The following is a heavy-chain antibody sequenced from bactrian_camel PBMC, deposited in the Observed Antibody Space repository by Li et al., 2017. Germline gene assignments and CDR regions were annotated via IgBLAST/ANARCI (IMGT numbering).Heavy chain of an antibody. CDR3: AAFEAKILGYCYSPSLGYDYHD. J-gene: IGHJ4*01. CDR1: SYTYAVLC. CDR2: ISMGGKT. D-gene: IGHD2*01. Sequence: VQLVESGGGSVEAGGSLRLSCTFRSYTYAVLCMGWFRQAPGHECEMVSRISMGGKTDYADSVKGRFTISQDNAQNTLYLQMGSLTPEDTAMYYCAAFEAKILGYCYSPSLGYDYHDWGQGTQVTVS. V-gene: IGHV3S55*01.